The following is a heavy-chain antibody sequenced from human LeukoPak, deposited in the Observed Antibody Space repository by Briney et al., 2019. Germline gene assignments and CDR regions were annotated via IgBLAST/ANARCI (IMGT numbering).Heavy chain of an antibody. J-gene: IGHJ5*02. CDR2: INHGGST. CDR1: GGSFSGYY. D-gene: IGHD3-9*01. V-gene: IGHV4-34*01. Sequence: SETLSLTCAVYGGSFSGYYWSWIRQPPGKELEWIGEINHGGSTNYNPSLKSRVTISVDTSKNQFSLKLSSVTAADTAVYYCARDRYYDILTGGYWFDPWGQETLVTVSS. CDR3: ARDRYYDILTGGYWFDP.